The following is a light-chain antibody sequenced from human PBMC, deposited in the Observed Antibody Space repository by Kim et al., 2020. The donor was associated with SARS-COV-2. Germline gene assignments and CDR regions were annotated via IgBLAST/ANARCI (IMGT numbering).Light chain of an antibody. CDR1: QSVSSTY. J-gene: IGKJ1*01. Sequence: SPGERATLSCRASQSVSSTYLAWSQQKPGQPPRLLIYGASSRATGIPDRFSGSGSGTDFTLTISRLESEDFAVYYCHQFGGSPRTFGQGTKVDIK. CDR3: HQFGGSPRT. V-gene: IGKV3-20*01. CDR2: GAS.